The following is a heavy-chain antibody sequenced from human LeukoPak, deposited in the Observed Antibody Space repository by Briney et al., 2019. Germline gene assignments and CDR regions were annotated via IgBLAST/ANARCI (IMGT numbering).Heavy chain of an antibody. V-gene: IGHV4-59*08. CDR3: ARLWFGELSYFDY. D-gene: IGHD3-10*01. Sequence: PSETLSLTCTVSGGSISSYYWSWIRQPPGKGLKWIGYIYYSGSTNYNPSLKSRVTISVDTSKNQFSLKLSSVTAADTAVYYCARLWFGELSYFDYWGQGTLVTVSS. CDR2: IYYSGST. J-gene: IGHJ4*02. CDR1: GGSISSYY.